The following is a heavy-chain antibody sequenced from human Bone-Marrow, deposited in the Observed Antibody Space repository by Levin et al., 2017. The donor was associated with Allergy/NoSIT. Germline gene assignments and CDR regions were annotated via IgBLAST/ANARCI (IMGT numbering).Heavy chain of an antibody. V-gene: IGHV3-7*01. D-gene: IGHD6-6*01. Sequence: PGGSLRLSCAASGFTLSQYWMTWVRQAPGKGLEWVAKIKPDGSEKYYVDSVKGRFTISRDNTRKSLSLEINNLRSADTAVYFCARDSFSTSSGLDYYYGLDVWGQGTTVTVSS. J-gene: IGHJ6*02. CDR3: ARDSFSTSSGLDYYYGLDV. CDR2: IKPDGSEK. CDR1: GFTLSQYW.